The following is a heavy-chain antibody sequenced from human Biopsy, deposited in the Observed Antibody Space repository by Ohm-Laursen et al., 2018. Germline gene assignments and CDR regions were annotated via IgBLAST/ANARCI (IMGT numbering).Heavy chain of an antibody. V-gene: IGHV4-34*08. J-gene: IGHJ4*02. CDR3: GNEVHGRDY. D-gene: IGHD2-15*01. Sequence: SETLSLTCAVFGKTFSDYLWSWIRQPPGKGLEWIGQINQAGTTNYNPSLKSRVSISADASKYEFSLRLTSVTAADTAVYLCGNEVHGRDYWGLGAQVTVSS. CDR1: GKTFSDYL. CDR2: INQAGTT.